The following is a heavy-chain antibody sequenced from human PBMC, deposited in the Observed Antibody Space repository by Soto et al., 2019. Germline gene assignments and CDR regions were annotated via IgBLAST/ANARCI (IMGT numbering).Heavy chain of an antibody. D-gene: IGHD3-22*01. Sequence: ASVKVSCKASGYTFTSYGISWVRQAPGQGLEWIGWISAYNGNTNYAQKFQERVTITTDMSTSTAYMELSSLRSDDTAVYYCAAAQYYYDSSGYSGSIDAFDIWGQGTMVTVSS. J-gene: IGHJ3*02. CDR1: GYTFTSYG. CDR2: ISAYNGNT. CDR3: AAAQYYYDSSGYSGSIDAFDI. V-gene: IGHV1-18*01.